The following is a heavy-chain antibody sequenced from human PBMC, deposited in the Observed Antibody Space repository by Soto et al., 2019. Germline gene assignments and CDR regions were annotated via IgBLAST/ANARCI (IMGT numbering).Heavy chain of an antibody. Sequence: SETLSLTCTVSGDSISGSYWSWIRQPPGKGLEWIGYTYYTVNTNYNPSLKSRVTISVDMSKNQFSLRLSSVTAADTAVYYCAGHSGCDFWSGSLDPWGQGTLVTVSS. D-gene: IGHD3-3*01. CDR2: TYYTVNT. CDR3: AGHSGCDFWSGSLDP. J-gene: IGHJ5*02. CDR1: GDSISGSY. V-gene: IGHV4-59*01.